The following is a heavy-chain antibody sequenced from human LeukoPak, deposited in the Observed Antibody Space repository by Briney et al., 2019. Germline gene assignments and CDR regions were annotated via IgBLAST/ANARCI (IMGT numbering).Heavy chain of an antibody. V-gene: IGHV3-21*01. D-gene: IGHD2-2*01. CDR2: ISSSSSYI. CDR3: ARAMKSRTLYGMDV. J-gene: IGHJ6*02. Sequence: PGGSLRLSCAASGFTFSSYSMNWVRQAPGKGLEWVSSISSSSSYIYYADSVKGRFTISRDNAKNSLYLQMNSLRAEDTAVYYCARAMKSRTLYGMDVWGQGTTVTVSS. CDR1: GFTFSSYS.